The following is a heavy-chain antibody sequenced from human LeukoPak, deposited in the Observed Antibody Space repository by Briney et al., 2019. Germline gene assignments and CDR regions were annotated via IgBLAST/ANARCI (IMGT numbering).Heavy chain of an antibody. CDR3: ATAPPYYDSSGYYKKYYFDY. CDR2: FDPEDGET. J-gene: IGHJ4*02. D-gene: IGHD3-22*01. CDR1: GYTLTELS. Sequence: APVKVSCKVSGYTLTELSMHWVRQAPGKGLEWMGGFDPEDGETIYAQKFQGRVTMTEDTSTDTAYMELSSLRSEDTAVYYCATAPPYYDSSGYYKKYYFDYWGQGTLVTVSS. V-gene: IGHV1-24*01.